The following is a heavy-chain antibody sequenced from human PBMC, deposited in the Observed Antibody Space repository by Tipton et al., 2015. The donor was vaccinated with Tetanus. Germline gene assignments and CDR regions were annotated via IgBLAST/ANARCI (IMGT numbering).Heavy chain of an antibody. V-gene: IGHV3-21*01. CDR1: GFTFSKHT. D-gene: IGHD2/OR15-2a*01. Sequence: SLRLSCAASGFTFSKHTMNWVRQAPGKGLEWVSSISSSTTYIYYADSVKGRFTITRDNAKNSLSLQMNSLRADDTAVYYCVRRWFGTQYYFGMDVWGQGTTVTVSS. CDR2: ISSSTTYI. J-gene: IGHJ6*02. CDR3: VRRWFGTQYYFGMDV.